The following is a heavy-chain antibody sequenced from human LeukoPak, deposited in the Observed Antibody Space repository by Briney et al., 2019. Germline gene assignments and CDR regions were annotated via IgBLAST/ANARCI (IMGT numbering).Heavy chain of an antibody. CDR1: GGSISSSSYY. Sequence: SETLSLTCTVSGGSISSSSYYWGWIRQPPGKGLEWIGSIYYCGSTYYNPSLKSRVTISVDTSRNQFSLKLSSVTAADTAVYYCARASIIVVVPAARGPFDYWGQGTLVTVSS. V-gene: IGHV4-39*01. J-gene: IGHJ4*02. CDR3: ARASIIVVVPAARGPFDY. D-gene: IGHD2-2*01. CDR2: IYYCGST.